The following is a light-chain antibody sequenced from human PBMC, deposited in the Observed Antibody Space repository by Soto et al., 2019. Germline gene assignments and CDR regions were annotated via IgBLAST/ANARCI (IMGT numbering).Light chain of an antibody. CDR3: QQYDKLPSYT. J-gene: IGKJ2*01. V-gene: IGKV1-33*01. CDR2: DAS. Sequence: DIQMTQSPSSLSASVGDRVTITCQASQDISNYLNWYQQKPGKAPKLLIYDASNLETGVPSRFSGSGSGTAFTFTISRLQPEDSATYYCQQYDKLPSYTFGQGTKLEIK. CDR1: QDISNY.